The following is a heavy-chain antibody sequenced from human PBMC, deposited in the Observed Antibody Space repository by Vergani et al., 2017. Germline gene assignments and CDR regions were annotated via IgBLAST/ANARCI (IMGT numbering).Heavy chain of an antibody. CDR2: IYSGDET. V-gene: IGHV3-66*02. Sequence: EVQLLESGGDLVQPGGSLRLSCAASGFTFNHYAMNWVRQAPGKGLEWVSHIYSGDETYYADSVKGRVTISRDTSKNTLHLQINNLRVEDTAVYYCARGNFDGSGTYVDPWGQGTLVTVSS. D-gene: IGHD3-10*01. CDR1: GFTFNHYA. J-gene: IGHJ5*02. CDR3: ARGNFDGSGTYVDP.